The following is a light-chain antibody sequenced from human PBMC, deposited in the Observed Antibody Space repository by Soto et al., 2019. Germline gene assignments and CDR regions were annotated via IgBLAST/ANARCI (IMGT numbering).Light chain of an antibody. CDR2: GGS. J-gene: IGKJ2*01. Sequence: VLTQSPGTLSLSPVERATLSCRASQSVRSSYLAWYQQKPGQAPRLLIYGGSNRATGIPDRFSGRGSGTDFTLTISRLEPEDSAVYFCQQYDWSPMYTFGQGTKVDIK. CDR1: QSVRSSY. V-gene: IGKV3-20*01. CDR3: QQYDWSPMYT.